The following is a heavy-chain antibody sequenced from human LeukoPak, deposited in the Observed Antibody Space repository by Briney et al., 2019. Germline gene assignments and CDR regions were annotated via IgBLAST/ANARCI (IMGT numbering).Heavy chain of an antibody. D-gene: IGHD3-10*01. V-gene: IGHV4-59*12. J-gene: IGHJ6*03. Sequence: SETLSLTCTVSGGSISSYYWSWIRQPPGKGLEWIGYIYYSGSTYYNPSLKSRVTMSVDTSKNQFSLKLSSVTAADTAVYYCAREGYYYGSGSYYEAPYYYYYMDVWGKGTTVTISS. CDR1: GGSISSYY. CDR3: AREGYYYGSGSYYEAPYYYYYMDV. CDR2: IYYSGST.